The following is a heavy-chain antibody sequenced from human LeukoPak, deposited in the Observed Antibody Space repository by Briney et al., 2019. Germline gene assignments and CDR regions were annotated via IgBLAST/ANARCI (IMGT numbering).Heavy chain of an antibody. J-gene: IGHJ6*02. CDR3: ARDPDITMVRGVVDGMDV. V-gene: IGHV3-48*03. CDR2: ISSSGSTI. CDR1: GFTFSSYD. D-gene: IGHD3-10*01. Sequence: GRSLRLSCAASGFTFSSYDMHWVRQAPGKGLEWVSYISSSGSTIYYADSVKGRFTISRDNAKNSLYLQMNSLRAEDTAVYYCARDPDITMVRGVVDGMDVWGQGTTVTVSS.